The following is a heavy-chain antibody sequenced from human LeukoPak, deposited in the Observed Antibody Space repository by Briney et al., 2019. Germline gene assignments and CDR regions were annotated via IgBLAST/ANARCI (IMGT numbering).Heavy chain of an antibody. D-gene: IGHD1-26*01. CDR3: AKERVGATTGYYYYGMDV. V-gene: IGHV3-30*18. CDR1: GFTFSSYG. CDR2: ISYDGSNK. Sequence: GGSLRLSCAASGFTFSSYGMHWVRQAPGKGLEWVAVISYDGSNKYYADSVKGRFTISRDNSKNTLYLQMNSLRAEDTAVYYCAKERVGATTGYYYYGMDVWGQGTTVTVSS. J-gene: IGHJ6*02.